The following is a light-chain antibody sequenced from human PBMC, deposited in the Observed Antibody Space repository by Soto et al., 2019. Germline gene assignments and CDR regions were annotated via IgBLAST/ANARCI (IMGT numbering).Light chain of an antibody. V-gene: IGKV3-20*01. CDR3: QQYGSSPLT. CDR1: QSVSSSY. CDR2: GAS. Sequence: EIVLTQSPGTLSLSPGERATLSCRASQSVSSSYLAWYQQKPGQAPRLLIYGASSRATGIPDRFSGSGSGTDFTLTISRLEHADFAVYYCQQYGSSPLTVGGGTKADIK. J-gene: IGKJ4*02.